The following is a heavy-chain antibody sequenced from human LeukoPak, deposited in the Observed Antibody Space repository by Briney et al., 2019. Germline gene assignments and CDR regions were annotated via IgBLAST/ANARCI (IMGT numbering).Heavy chain of an antibody. J-gene: IGHJ3*02. CDR1: GFTFDDYG. V-gene: IGHV3-20*04. D-gene: IGHD1-26*01. CDR3: ARSRVMSGSYYGXXDI. Sequence: PGGSLRLSCAASGFTFDDYGMSWVRQAPGKGLEWVSAINWNGGSTGYADSVKGRFTISRDNAKNSLYLQMNSLRAEDTALYYCARSRVMSGSYYGXXDIXXXGTXVTVS. CDR2: INWNGGST.